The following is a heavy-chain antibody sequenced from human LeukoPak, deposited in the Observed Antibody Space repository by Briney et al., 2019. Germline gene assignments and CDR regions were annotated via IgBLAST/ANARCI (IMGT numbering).Heavy chain of an antibody. D-gene: IGHD2-21*01. CDR2: ISGSSSAT. Sequence: GGSLRLSCAASGFSFSSYNMNWVRQAPGKGLEWVSYISGSSSATDYADSVKGRFTISRDNAKNSLYLQMDSQRDEDTAVYYCAREYSGIDYWGQGTLVTVSS. CDR3: AREYSGIDY. V-gene: IGHV3-48*02. CDR1: GFSFSSYN. J-gene: IGHJ4*02.